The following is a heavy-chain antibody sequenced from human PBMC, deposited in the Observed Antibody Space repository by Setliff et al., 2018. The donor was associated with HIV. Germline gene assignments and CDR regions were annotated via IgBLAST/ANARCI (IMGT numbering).Heavy chain of an antibody. CDR3: AREGPSRWLLTGFDP. CDR1: GGSISSYY. Sequence: PSETLSLTCTVSGGSISSYYWSWIRQPPGKGLEWIGYIYYSGSTNYNPSLKSRVTISVDTSKNQFSLKLSSVTAADTAVYYCAREGPSRWLLTGFDPWGQGTLVTVSS. V-gene: IGHV4-59*01. J-gene: IGHJ5*02. CDR2: IYYSGST. D-gene: IGHD1-26*01.